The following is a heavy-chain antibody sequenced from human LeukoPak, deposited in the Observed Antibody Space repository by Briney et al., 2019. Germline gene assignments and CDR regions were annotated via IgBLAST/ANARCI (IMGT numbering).Heavy chain of an antibody. CDR3: ATHKPIRITMVRGAPGASDY. CDR2: IYSAGST. CDR1: GFTVSSNY. V-gene: IGHV3-53*01. D-gene: IGHD3-10*01. J-gene: IGHJ4*02. Sequence: PGGSLRLSCAASGFTVSSNYMSWVRQAPGKGLEWVSVIYSAGSTYYADSVKGRFTISRDNSKNTLYLQMNSLRAEDTAMYYCATHKPIRITMVRGAPGASDYWGQGTLVTVSS.